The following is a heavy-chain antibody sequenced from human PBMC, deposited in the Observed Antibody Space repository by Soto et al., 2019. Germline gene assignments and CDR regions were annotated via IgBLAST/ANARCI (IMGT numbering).Heavy chain of an antibody. CDR3: ARAKPKSAGLLDFYYYYGMDV. D-gene: IGHD6-13*01. CDR2: INPNSGGT. V-gene: IGHV1-2*04. CDR1: GFTFTGYY. J-gene: IGHJ6*02. Sequence: ASVKVSCKASGFTFTGYYMRWVRQAPGQGLEWMGWINPNSGGTNYAQKFQGWVTMTRDTSISTAYMELSRLRSDDTAVYYCARAKPKSAGLLDFYYYYGMDVWGQGTTVTVSS.